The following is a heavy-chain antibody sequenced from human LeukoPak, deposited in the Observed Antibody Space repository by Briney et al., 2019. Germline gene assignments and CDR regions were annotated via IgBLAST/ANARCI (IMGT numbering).Heavy chain of an antibody. J-gene: IGHJ4*02. D-gene: IGHD6-19*01. Sequence: PGGSLRLSCAASGFTFSSYGMHWVRQAPGKGLEWVAFIRYDGSNKYYADSVKGRFTISRDNSKNTLYLQMNSLRDEDTAVYYCAKDLSRTAVAGHDYWGQGTLVTVSS. CDR2: IRYDGSNK. CDR1: GFTFSSYG. V-gene: IGHV3-30*02. CDR3: AKDLSRTAVAGHDY.